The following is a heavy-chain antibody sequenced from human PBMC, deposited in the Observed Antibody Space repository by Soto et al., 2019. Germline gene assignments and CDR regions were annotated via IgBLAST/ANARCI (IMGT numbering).Heavy chain of an antibody. D-gene: IGHD2-15*01. J-gene: IGHJ4*02. CDR3: ARDSATPFDY. Sequence: QVQLVQSGAEVKKPGSSVKVSCKASGGTFSSYTISWVRQAAGERLDWMGRIIPILGIAKYTQKCQGRVTITADKSTSTAYMELSSLRAEDTAVYYSARDSATPFDYSRQGTLVTVSS. V-gene: IGHV1-69*08. CDR2: IIPILGIA. CDR1: GGTFSSYT.